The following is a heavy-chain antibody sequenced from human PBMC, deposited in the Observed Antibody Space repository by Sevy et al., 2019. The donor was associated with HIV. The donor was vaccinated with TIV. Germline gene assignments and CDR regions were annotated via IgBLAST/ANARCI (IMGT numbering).Heavy chain of an antibody. CDR3: ARVGGGGYYDPWSGYLEFDP. J-gene: IGHJ5*02. CDR2: VSASGGST. Sequence: GGSLRLSCVGSGFSFSSDAMSWVRQAPGKGLQWVATVSASGGSTYYADSVRGRFSITRDNSKNTLYVEMNSLRAEDTAVYYCARVGGGGYYDPWSGYLEFDPWGQGTLVTVSS. D-gene: IGHD3-3*01. V-gene: IGHV3-23*01. CDR1: GFSFSSDA.